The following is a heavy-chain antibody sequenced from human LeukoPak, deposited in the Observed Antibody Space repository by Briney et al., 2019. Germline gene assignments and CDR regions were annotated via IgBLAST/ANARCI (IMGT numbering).Heavy chain of an antibody. CDR3: ARDGAGWDNWFDP. CDR1: GFTFSSYS. D-gene: IGHD1-26*01. J-gene: IGHJ5*02. V-gene: IGHV3-21*01. Sequence: GGSLRLSCAASGFTFSSYSMNWVRQAPGKGLEWVSSISTSSIYIYYADSVKGRFTISRDNAKNSLFLQMNSLRAEDTAVYYCARDGAGWDNWFDPWGQGPLLTVPS. CDR2: ISTSSIYI.